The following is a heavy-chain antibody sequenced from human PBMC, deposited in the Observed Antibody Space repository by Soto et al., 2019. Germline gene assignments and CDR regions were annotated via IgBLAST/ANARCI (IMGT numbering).Heavy chain of an antibody. J-gene: IGHJ6*02. Sequence: EVQLVESGGGLVQPGGSLRLSCAASGFTFSSYWMSWVRQAPGKGLEWVANIKQDGSEKYYVDSVKGRFTISRDNAKNSLYLKMNSLRAEDTAVYYCARGGGYCSGGSCYRYYYYYGMDVWGQGTTVTVSS. D-gene: IGHD2-15*01. CDR1: GFTFSSYW. CDR3: ARGGGYCSGGSCYRYYYYYGMDV. CDR2: IKQDGSEK. V-gene: IGHV3-7*01.